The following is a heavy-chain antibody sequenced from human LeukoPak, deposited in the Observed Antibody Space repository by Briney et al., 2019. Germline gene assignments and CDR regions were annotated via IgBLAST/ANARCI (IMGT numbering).Heavy chain of an antibody. Sequence: GGSLRLSCAASGFTFSSYSMNWVRQAPGKGLEWVSSISSSSSYIYYADSVKGRFTISRDNAKNSLYLQMNSLRAEDTAVYYCARSSRPLWFGEAIPYYFDYWGQGTLVTVSS. J-gene: IGHJ4*02. CDR1: GFTFSSYS. CDR2: ISSSSSYI. V-gene: IGHV3-21*01. CDR3: ARSSRPLWFGEAIPYYFDY. D-gene: IGHD3-10*01.